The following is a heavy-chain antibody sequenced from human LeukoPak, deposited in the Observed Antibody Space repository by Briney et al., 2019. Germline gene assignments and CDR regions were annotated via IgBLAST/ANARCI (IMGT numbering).Heavy chain of an antibody. CDR2: ISYDTTNE. CDR1: GFTFSNYG. D-gene: IGHD6-13*01. J-gene: IGHJ4*02. Sequence: GGSLRLSCAASGFTFSNYGIHWVRQAPGKGLEWVAVISYDTTNEYYTDSVKGRFTISRDNSKNTLYLQMNSLRAEDTAVYYCARDQDVAAAGTWGSIDYWGQGTLVTVSS. V-gene: IGHV3-30*03. CDR3: ARDQDVAAAGTWGSIDY.